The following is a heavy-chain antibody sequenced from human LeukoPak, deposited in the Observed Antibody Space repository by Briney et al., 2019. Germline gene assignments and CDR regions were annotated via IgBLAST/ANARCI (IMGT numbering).Heavy chain of an antibody. CDR1: GFTFSSYA. CDR2: ISGSGGST. J-gene: IGHJ6*02. Sequence: GSLRLSCAASGFTFSSYAMSWVRQAPGKGLEWVSAISGSGGSTYYADSVKGRFTISRDNSKNTLYLQMNSLRAEDTAVYYCAKSGSSSWYYYYYGMDVWGQGTTVTVSS. CDR3: AKSGSSSWYYYYYGMDV. D-gene: IGHD6-13*01. V-gene: IGHV3-23*01.